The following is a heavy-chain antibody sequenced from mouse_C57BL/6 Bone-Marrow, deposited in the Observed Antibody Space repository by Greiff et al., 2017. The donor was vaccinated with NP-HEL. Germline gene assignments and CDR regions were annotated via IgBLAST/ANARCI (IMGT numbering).Heavy chain of an antibody. V-gene: IGHV7-1*01. D-gene: IGHD1-1*01. J-gene: IGHJ1*03. CDR3: ARDEGGSSYYWYFDV. CDR1: GFTFSDFY. Sequence: EVQLVESGGGLVQSGRSLRLSCATSGFTFSDFYMEWVRQAPGKGLEWIAASRNKANDYTTEYSASVKGRFIVSRDTSQSILYLQMNALRAEDTAIYYCARDEGGSSYYWYFDVWGTGTTVTVSS. CDR2: SRNKANDYTT.